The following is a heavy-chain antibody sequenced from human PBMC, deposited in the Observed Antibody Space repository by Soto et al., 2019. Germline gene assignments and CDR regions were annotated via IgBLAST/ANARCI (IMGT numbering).Heavy chain of an antibody. CDR1: GYIFSSHG. D-gene: IGHD3-10*01. CDR2: IIAYNGDR. CDR3: ARATFDADYIDF. Sequence: QVHLVQSGAEVKKPGASLKVSCKASGYIFSSHGISWVRQAPGRGLEWMAWIIAYNGDRNYAETLQGRVTVTTDTATSTACMGLRSLRSDDAAVYYCARATFDADYIDFWGQGTLVTVSS. J-gene: IGHJ4*02. V-gene: IGHV1-18*01.